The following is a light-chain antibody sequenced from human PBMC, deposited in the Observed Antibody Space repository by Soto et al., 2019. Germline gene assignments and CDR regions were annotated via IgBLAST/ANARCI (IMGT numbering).Light chain of an antibody. CDR1: QSVLYIYGNKNC. CDR3: QRDYSPRGT. V-gene: IGKV4-1*01. Sequence: DLVMPQSPDSLSLSLGETATINLKSSQSVLYIYGNKNCCAWHQRRPAQPHNLLIYWTSTREDGVADCFSGRGSGTDFTLTIGSLPADDVDVYYCQRDYSPRGTFGQGTKV. CDR2: WTS. J-gene: IGKJ1*01.